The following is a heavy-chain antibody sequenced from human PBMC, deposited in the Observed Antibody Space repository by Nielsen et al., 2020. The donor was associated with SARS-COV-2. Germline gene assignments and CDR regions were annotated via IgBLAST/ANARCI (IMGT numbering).Heavy chain of an antibody. CDR2: INAGNGNT. Sequence: ASVKVSCKASGYTFTSYAMHWVRQAPGQRLEWMGWINAGNGNTKYSQKFQGRVTITRDTSASTAYMELSSLRSEDTAVYYCVRVGYYDSSGYPPDFYYYYGMDVWGQGTTVTVSS. D-gene: IGHD3-22*01. CDR1: GYTFTSYA. J-gene: IGHJ6*02. V-gene: IGHV1-3*01. CDR3: VRVGYYDSSGYPPDFYYYYGMDV.